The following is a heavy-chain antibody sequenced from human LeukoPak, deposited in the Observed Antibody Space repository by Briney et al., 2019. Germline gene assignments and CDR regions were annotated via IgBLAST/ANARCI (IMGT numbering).Heavy chain of an antibody. Sequence: GASLRLSCAASGFTFSSYAMSGARQAPGKGLEWVSAISGSGGSTYYADSVKGRFTISRDNSKNTLYLQMNSLRAEDTAVYYCAKVGAGITMIVVVINYFDYWGQGTLVTVSS. D-gene: IGHD3-22*01. J-gene: IGHJ4*02. CDR3: AKVGAGITMIVVVINYFDY. CDR1: GFTFSSYA. CDR2: ISGSGGST. V-gene: IGHV3-23*01.